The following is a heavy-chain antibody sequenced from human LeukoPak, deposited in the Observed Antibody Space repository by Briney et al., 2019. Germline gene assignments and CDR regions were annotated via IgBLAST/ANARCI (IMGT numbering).Heavy chain of an antibody. J-gene: IGHJ4*02. CDR1: GGTFSSYA. CDR3: ARDYYDSSGYSYFDY. CDR2: IIPIFGTA. D-gene: IGHD3-22*01. V-gene: IGHV1-69*13. Sequence: GASVKVSCKASGGTFSSYAISWVRQAPGQGLEWMGGIIPIFGTANYARKFQGRVTITADESTSTAYMELSSLRSEDTAVYYCARDYYDSSGYSYFDYWGQGTLVTVSS.